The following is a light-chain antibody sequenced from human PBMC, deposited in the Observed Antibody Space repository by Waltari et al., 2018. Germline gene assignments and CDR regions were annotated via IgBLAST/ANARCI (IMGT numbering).Light chain of an antibody. CDR1: PSVSPY. V-gene: IGKV1-39*01. Sequence: DIQMTQSPSSLSASVGYHITITCPASPSVSPYLNWLQQKPGNAPELLIYAASKLLSGVPSGFSGSGSGTDFTLTINSLQAEDFATYCCQQSYSSLRTFDRGTKVEV. J-gene: IGKJ1*01. CDR3: QQSYSSLRT. CDR2: AAS.